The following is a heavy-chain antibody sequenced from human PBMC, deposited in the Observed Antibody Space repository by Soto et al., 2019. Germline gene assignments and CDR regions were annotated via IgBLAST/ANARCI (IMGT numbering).Heavy chain of an antibody. D-gene: IGHD3-10*01. V-gene: IGHV1-69*06. CDR3: ARDVGSDYYGSGGTFDY. J-gene: IGHJ4*02. Sequence: SVKVSCKASGGAFSSYAISWVRQAPGQGLEWMGGIIPIFGTANYAQKFQGRVTITADKSTSTAYMELSSLRSEDTAVYYCARDVGSDYYGSGGTFDYWGQGTLVTVSS. CDR2: IIPIFGTA. CDR1: GGAFSSYA.